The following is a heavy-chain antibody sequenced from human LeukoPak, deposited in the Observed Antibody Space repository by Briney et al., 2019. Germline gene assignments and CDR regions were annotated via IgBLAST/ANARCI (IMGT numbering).Heavy chain of an antibody. CDR3: ARVGKYGGYSNFGY. CDR1: GGSISSYY. J-gene: IGHJ4*02. Sequence: SETLSLTCTVSGGSISSYYWSWIRQPPGKGLEWIGYIYYSGSTNYNPSLKSRVTISVDTSKNQFSLKLSSVTAADTAVYYCARVGKYGGYSNFGYWGQGTLVTVSS. V-gene: IGHV4-59*01. CDR2: IYYSGST. D-gene: IGHD2-21*02.